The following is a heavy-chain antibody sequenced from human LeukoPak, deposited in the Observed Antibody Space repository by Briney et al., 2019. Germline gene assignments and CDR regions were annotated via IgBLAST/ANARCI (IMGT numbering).Heavy chain of an antibody. CDR1: GGSFSSYY. CDR2: INHSGST. D-gene: IGHD1-1*01. V-gene: IGHV4-34*01. Sequence: PSETLSLTCAVYGGSFSSYYWNWIRQPPGRGLEWIGEINHSGSTNYNPSLKSRLSISVDTSKNQVSLKLTSVTAADTAVYYCARGGWWDNWNRLDRWGQGTLVTVSS. J-gene: IGHJ5*02. CDR3: ARGGWWDNWNRLDR.